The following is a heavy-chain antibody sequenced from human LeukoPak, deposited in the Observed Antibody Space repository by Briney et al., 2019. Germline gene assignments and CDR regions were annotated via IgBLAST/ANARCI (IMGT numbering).Heavy chain of an antibody. V-gene: IGHV3-30*02. J-gene: IGHJ4*02. D-gene: IGHD2-15*01. Sequence: GGSLRLSFAASGFAFHSYGMYWVRQAPGKGLEWVAFIRYDGSNKYYADSMEGRFTISRDNLKNTVYLQMNNLRAEDTAVYYCANAIKVVGAINYLGQGTLVTVSS. CDR1: GFAFHSYG. CDR3: ANAIKVVGAINY. CDR2: IRYDGSNK.